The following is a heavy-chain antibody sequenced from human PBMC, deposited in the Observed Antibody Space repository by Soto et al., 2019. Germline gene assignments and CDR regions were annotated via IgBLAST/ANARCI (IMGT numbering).Heavy chain of an antibody. Sequence: EVQLVDSVGGLVQPAGTLSLSCAASGFTLSDYWMHWVRQVPGKGLLWVSRISVDGGDTTYADSVKGRFTISRDNAMITLYLQMDTLRAEDTAIYYCAIATEQRPIDYWGQGSLVTFSA. CDR3: AIATEQRPIDY. CDR2: ISVDGGDT. V-gene: IGHV3-74*01. D-gene: IGHD6-19*01. CDR1: GFTLSDYW. J-gene: IGHJ4*02.